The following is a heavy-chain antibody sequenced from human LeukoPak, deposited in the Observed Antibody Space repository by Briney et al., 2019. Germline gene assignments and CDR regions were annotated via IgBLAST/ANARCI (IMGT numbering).Heavy chain of an antibody. Sequence: SETLSLTCAVYGGSFSGYYWSWIRQPPGKGLEWIGEINHSGSTNYNPSLKSRVTISVDTSKNQFSLKLSSATAADTAVYYCARGGDYGDYDGYYFDYWGQGTLVTVSS. CDR2: INHSGST. J-gene: IGHJ4*02. D-gene: IGHD4-17*01. V-gene: IGHV4-34*01. CDR3: ARGGDYGDYDGYYFDY. CDR1: GGSFSGYY.